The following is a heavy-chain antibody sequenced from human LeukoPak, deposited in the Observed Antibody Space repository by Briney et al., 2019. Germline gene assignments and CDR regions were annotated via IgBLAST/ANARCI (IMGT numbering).Heavy chain of an antibody. J-gene: IGHJ3*02. D-gene: IGHD3-10*01. V-gene: IGHV5-51*01. CDR2: IYPGDSDT. Sequence: GESLKISCKGSGYSFTSHWIGWVRQMPGKGLEWMGIIYPGDSDTRYSPSFQGQVTISADKSISTAYLQWSSLKASDTAMYYCARAGSWFGESRDAFDIWGQGTMVTVSS. CDR3: ARAGSWFGESRDAFDI. CDR1: GYSFTSHW.